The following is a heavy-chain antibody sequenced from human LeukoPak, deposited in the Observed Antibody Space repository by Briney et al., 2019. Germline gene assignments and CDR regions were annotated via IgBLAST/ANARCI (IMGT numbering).Heavy chain of an antibody. V-gene: IGHV1-69*13. CDR3: AREGYYYDSSGYYLYNWFDP. D-gene: IGHD3-22*01. CDR1: GGTFSSYA. Sequence: ASVKVSCKASGGTFSSYAISWVRQAPGQGLEWMGGIIPIFGTANYAQKFQGRVTITADESTSTAYMELSSLRSEDTAVYYCAREGYYYDSSGYYLYNWFDPWGQGTLVTVSS. J-gene: IGHJ5*02. CDR2: IIPIFGTA.